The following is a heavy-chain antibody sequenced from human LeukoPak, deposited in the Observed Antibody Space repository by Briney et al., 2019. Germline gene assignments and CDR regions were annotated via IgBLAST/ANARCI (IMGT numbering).Heavy chain of an antibody. CDR3: VSVVTAAGYYYYYGMDV. V-gene: IGHV3-30*03. CDR2: ISYDGSKK. D-gene: IGHD2-21*02. J-gene: IGHJ6*02. Sequence: GGSLRLSCAASGFTFSSYGMHWVRQAPGKGLEWVAVISYDGSKKYYADSVKGRFTISRDNSKNTPYLQMNSLRAEDTAVYYCVSVVTAAGYYYYYGMDVWGQGTTVTVSS. CDR1: GFTFSSYG.